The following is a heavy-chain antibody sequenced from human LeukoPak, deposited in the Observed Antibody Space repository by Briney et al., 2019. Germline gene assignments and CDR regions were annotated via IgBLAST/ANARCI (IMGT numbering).Heavy chain of an antibody. CDR2: ISSSSIYI. J-gene: IGHJ3*02. CDR3: ARGDGATPRDVFDI. Sequence: PGGSPRLSCAASGFTFSSHSMNWVRRAPGKGLQRVSSISSSSIYIYYADSVKGRFTISRDNAKNSLYLQMNSLRGEDTAVYYCARGDGATPRDVFDIWGQGTMVTVSS. D-gene: IGHD3-10*01. V-gene: IGHV3-21*01. CDR1: GFTFSSHS.